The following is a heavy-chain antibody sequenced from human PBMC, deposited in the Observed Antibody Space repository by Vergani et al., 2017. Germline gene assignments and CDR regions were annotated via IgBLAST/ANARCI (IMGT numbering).Heavy chain of an antibody. CDR2: ISGSGGST. CDR3: ARGGLGTRTPLDY. J-gene: IGHJ4*02. D-gene: IGHD5-12*01. CDR1: GFTFSSYA. V-gene: IGHV3-23*01. Sequence: EVQLLESGGGLVQPGGSLRLSCAASGFTFSSYAMSWVRQAPGKGLEWVSAISGSGGSTYYADSVKGRFTISRDNSKNTLYLQMNSLRAEDTAVYYCARGGLGTRTPLDYWGQGTLVTVSS.